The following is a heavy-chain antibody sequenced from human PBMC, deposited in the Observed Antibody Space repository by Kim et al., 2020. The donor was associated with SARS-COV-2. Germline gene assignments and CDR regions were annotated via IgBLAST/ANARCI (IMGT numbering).Heavy chain of an antibody. CDR3: ARVAAPLAYCGGDCDRDY. CDR2: IYSVDST. D-gene: IGHD2-21*02. CDR1: GFSVSSNY. Sequence: GGSLRLSCAASGFSVSSNYMSWVRQAPGKGLEWVSVIYSVDSTYYADSVKDRFTISRDNSKNILYLQMSRLRVEDTAVYYCARVAAPLAYCGGDCDRDYWGQGTLVTVSS. J-gene: IGHJ4*02. V-gene: IGHV3-66*01.